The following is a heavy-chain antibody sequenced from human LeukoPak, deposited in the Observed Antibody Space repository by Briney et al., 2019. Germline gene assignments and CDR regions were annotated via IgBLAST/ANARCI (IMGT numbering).Heavy chain of an antibody. Sequence: GSLRLSCAASGFPFSGSPMHWVRQASGKGLEWVGRIRTKATSYDAAYAASVKGRFTISRDDSKNTAYLQMNSLKTEDTAMYYCSREGCGATGCYTNDYWGQGTLVTVSS. CDR3: SREGCGATGCYTNDY. J-gene: IGHJ4*02. V-gene: IGHV3-73*01. CDR1: GFPFSGSP. CDR2: IRTKATSYDA. D-gene: IGHD2-21*01.